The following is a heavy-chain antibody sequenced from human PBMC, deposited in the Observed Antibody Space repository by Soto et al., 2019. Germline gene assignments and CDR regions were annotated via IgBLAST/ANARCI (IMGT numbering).Heavy chain of an antibody. Sequence: QITLRESGPTLVKHTQTLTLTCTFSGFSVRSSGVAVGWIRQPPGKALEWLALVYWDDDKRYSPSLKNRLTITRDNSKIQVVLTMTNMDPVDTATYYCAHGATSINHGYDYWGQGTLVTVS. CDR1: GFSVRSSGVA. V-gene: IGHV2-5*02. CDR2: VYWDDDK. CDR3: AHGATSINHGYDY. J-gene: IGHJ4*02. D-gene: IGHD1-26*01.